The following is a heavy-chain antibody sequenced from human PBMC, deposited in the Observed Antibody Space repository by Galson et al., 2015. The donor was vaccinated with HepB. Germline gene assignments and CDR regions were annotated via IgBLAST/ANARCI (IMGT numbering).Heavy chain of an antibody. D-gene: IGHD5-18*01. CDR2: ISDNSRTI. Sequence: SLRLSCAASGLPFSENTMNWVRQAPGKGLEWLSYISDNSRTIYYADSVKGRFIISRDNAKNSLYLQMNSLRVEDTAVYYCTSQLGYTYGNFDYWGQGTLVTVSS. CDR3: TSQLGYTYGNFDY. J-gene: IGHJ4*02. V-gene: IGHV3-48*04. CDR1: GLPFSENT.